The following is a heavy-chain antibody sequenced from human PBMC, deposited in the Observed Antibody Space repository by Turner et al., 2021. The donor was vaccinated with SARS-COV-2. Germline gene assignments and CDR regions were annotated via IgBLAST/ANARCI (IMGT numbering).Heavy chain of an antibody. Sequence: VQLVESGGGVVQPGGSLRLSCAASGFTVSSNYMSWVRQAPGKGLEWVLVIYSGGSTYYADSVKGRFTISRDNSKNTLYLQMNSLRAEDTAVYYCARGYSSGWYQSGAFDIWGQGTMVTVSS. D-gene: IGHD6-19*01. CDR3: ARGYSSGWYQSGAFDI. CDR1: GFTVSSNY. CDR2: IYSGGST. V-gene: IGHV3-53*01. J-gene: IGHJ3*02.